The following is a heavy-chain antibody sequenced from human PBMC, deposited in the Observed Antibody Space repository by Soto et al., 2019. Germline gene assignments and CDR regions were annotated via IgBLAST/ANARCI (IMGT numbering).Heavy chain of an antibody. CDR1: GFTFSSYG. CDR3: AREGCSGGSCYPIGE. D-gene: IGHD2-15*01. J-gene: IGHJ4*02. CDR2: IWYDGSNK. Sequence: QVQLVESGGGVVQPGRSLRLSCAASGFTFSSYGMHWVRQAPGKGLEWVAVIWYDGSNKYYADSVKGRFTISRDNSKTTLYLQMNSLRAEDTAVYYCAREGCSGGSCYPIGEWGQGTLVTVSS. V-gene: IGHV3-33*01.